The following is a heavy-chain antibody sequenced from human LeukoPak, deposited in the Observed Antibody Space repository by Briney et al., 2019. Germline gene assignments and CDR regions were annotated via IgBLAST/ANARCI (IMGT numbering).Heavy chain of an antibody. Sequence: SETLSLTCTVSGGSISSYYWSWIRQPPGKGLEWIGYIYYSGSTNYNPSLKSRVTISVDTSKNQFSLKLSSVTAADTAVYYCARGTPTYCYDSSGYLYFDYWGQGTLVTVSS. V-gene: IGHV4-59*01. CDR3: ARGTPTYCYDSSGYLYFDY. CDR1: GGSISSYY. J-gene: IGHJ4*02. CDR2: IYYSGST. D-gene: IGHD3-22*01.